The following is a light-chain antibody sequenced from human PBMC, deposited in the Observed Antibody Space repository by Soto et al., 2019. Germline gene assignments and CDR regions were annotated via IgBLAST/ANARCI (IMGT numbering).Light chain of an antibody. CDR1: QSVSSSY. CDR3: HQYDSSPRT. V-gene: IGKV3-20*01. CDR2: GAS. J-gene: IGKJ1*01. Sequence: EIVLTQSPGTLSLSPVERATLSCRASQSVSSSYLAWYQQKPGQAPRLLIYGASSRATGIPDRFSGSGSGTDFSLTISRLEPEDFAVYYCHQYDSSPRTFGQGTKVEIK.